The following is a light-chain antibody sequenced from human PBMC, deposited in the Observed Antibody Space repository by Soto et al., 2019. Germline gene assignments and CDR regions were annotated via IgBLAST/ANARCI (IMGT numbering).Light chain of an antibody. Sequence: DIQITQSPSTLSASVGDRVTITCRANQNVNKRLALYQQKPGEAPTVLIYDASTLKGGVPSRFIRSGSGTEISLTISSLQPDDFGFYYCQQYSRYSCAFGPGTKVEI. CDR3: QQYSRYSCA. CDR2: DAS. V-gene: IGKV1-5*01. J-gene: IGKJ3*01. CDR1: QNVNKR.